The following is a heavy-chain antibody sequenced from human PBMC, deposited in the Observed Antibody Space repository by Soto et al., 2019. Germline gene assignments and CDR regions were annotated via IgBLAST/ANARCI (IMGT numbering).Heavy chain of an antibody. J-gene: IGHJ4*02. Sequence: QVQLQESGPGLVKPSETLSLTYTVSGGSISNYYWSWIRQPPGKGLEWIGYIYYSGTNNYNPSLKSRLTISLDTSKNQFSLRLSSVTAADTAVYYCARGIAAAGFFDYWGQGTLVTVSS. CDR3: ARGIAAAGFFDY. D-gene: IGHD6-13*01. V-gene: IGHV4-59*01. CDR1: GGSISNYY. CDR2: IYYSGTN.